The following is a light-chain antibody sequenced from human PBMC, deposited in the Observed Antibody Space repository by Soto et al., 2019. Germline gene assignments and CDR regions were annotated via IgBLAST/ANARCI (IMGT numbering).Light chain of an antibody. CDR3: MQGRHFLGT. V-gene: IGKV2D-30*01. Sequence: DVVLTQSPLSLPVTLGQPASISCRSSQSLVYNDGNTYLSWFQQRPGQSPRRLLYKVSNWDSGVPERLSGNGSGTDFTLKISRAEAVDVGVYYCMQGRHFLGTFGLGTNVEIK. J-gene: IGKJ1*01. CDR2: KVS. CDR1: QSLVYNDGNTY.